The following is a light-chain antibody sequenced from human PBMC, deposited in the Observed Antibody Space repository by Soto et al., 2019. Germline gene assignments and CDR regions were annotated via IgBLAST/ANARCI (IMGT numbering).Light chain of an antibody. CDR3: QQRSNWPPIT. CDR1: ESVSRN. Sequence: EVVMTQSPATLSVSPGERATLSCMASESVSRNLAWYQQKPGQAPRLLIYGASTRATGIPARFSGSGSGTDFTLTISSLEPEDFAVYYCQQRSNWPPITFGQGTRREIK. J-gene: IGKJ5*01. V-gene: IGKV3-15*01. CDR2: GAS.